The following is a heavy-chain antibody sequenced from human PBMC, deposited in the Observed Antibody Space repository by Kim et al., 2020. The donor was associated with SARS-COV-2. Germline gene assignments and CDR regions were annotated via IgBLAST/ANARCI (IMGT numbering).Heavy chain of an antibody. V-gene: IGHV4-39*07. CDR2: IYYSGST. D-gene: IGHD4-17*01. CDR3: ARAGIGNYGDYVFFPGWFDP. CDR1: GGSISSSSYY. Sequence: SETLSLTCTVSGGSISSSSYYWGWIRQPPGKGLEWIGSIYYSGSTYYNPSLKSRVTISVDTSKNQFSLKLSSVTAADTAVYYCARAGIGNYGDYVFFPGWFDPWGQGTLVTVSS. J-gene: IGHJ5*02.